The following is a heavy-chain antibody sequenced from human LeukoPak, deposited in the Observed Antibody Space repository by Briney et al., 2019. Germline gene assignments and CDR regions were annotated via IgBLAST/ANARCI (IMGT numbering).Heavy chain of an antibody. CDR2: IHPKTGGT. D-gene: IGHD2-15*01. CDR3: ARGFCSGGSCIPDY. CDR1: GYTFTDYN. V-gene: IGHV1-2*02. J-gene: IGHJ4*02. Sequence: ASVKVSCKASGYTFTDYNVYWVRQAPEQGLEWMGWIHPKTGGTIYAQRFRGRVTMTRVTSIRTAYMELSSLRYDDTAVYYCARGFCSGGSCIPDYWGQGTLVTVSS.